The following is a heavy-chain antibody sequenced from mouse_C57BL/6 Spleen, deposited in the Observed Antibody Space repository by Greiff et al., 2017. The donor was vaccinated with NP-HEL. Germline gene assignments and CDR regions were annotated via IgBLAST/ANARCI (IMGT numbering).Heavy chain of an antibody. Sequence: EVKLVESGGGLVKPGGSLKLSCAASGFTFSSYAMSWVRQTPEKRLEWVATISDGGSYTYYPDNVKGRFTISRDNAKNNLYLQMSHLKSEDTAMYYCARDTPYYYGSSYGVYFDYWGQGTTLTVSS. J-gene: IGHJ2*01. V-gene: IGHV5-4*01. CDR1: GFTFSSYA. CDR2: ISDGGSYT. CDR3: ARDTPYYYGSSYGVYFDY. D-gene: IGHD1-1*01.